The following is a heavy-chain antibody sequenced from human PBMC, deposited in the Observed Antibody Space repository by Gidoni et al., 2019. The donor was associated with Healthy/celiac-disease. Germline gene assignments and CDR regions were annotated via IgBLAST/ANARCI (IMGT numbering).Heavy chain of an antibody. Sequence: QLQLQASRPGLVKPSETLSLTCTVSGGSFSSSSYYWGWIRQPPGKGLEWIGSIYYSGSTYYNTSHKSRVTISVDTSKNQFSLKLSSVTAADTAVYYCATGVVVRGGTVAFDIWGQGTMVTVSS. J-gene: IGHJ3*02. CDR2: IYYSGST. CDR3: ATGVVVRGGTVAFDI. CDR1: GGSFSSSSYY. V-gene: IGHV4-39*01. D-gene: IGHD3-10*01.